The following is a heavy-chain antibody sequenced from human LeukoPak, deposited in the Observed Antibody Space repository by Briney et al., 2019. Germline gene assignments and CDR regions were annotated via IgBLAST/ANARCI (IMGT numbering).Heavy chain of an antibody. D-gene: IGHD3-10*01. Sequence: SQTLSLTCTVSGGSISSGGYYWSWIRQHPGKGLEWIGYIYYSGSTYYNPSLKSRVTISVDTSKNQFSLKLSSVTAADTAVYYCARVRQTNYGPGSPDYQYYFDYWGQGTLVTVSS. CDR1: GGSISSGGYY. CDR2: IYYSGST. V-gene: IGHV4-31*03. J-gene: IGHJ4*02. CDR3: ARVRQTNYGPGSPDYQYYFDY.